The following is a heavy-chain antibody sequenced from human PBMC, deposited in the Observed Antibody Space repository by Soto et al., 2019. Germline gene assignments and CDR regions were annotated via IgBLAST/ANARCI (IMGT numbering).Heavy chain of an antibody. D-gene: IGHD3-10*01. J-gene: IGHJ4*02. CDR1: GFTFSSYA. Sequence: PGGSLRLSCAASGFTFSSYAMSWVRQAPGKGLEWVSAISGSGGSTYYADSVKGRFTISRDNSKNTLYLQMNSLRAEDTAVYYCAKDPSDYYGSGRAYFDYWGQGTLVSVSS. V-gene: IGHV3-23*01. CDR2: ISGSGGST. CDR3: AKDPSDYYGSGRAYFDY.